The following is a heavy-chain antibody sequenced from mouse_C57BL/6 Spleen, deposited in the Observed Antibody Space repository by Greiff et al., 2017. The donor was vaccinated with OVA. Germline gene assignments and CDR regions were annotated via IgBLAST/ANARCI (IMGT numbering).Heavy chain of an antibody. Sequence: QVQLQQPGTELVKPGASVKLSCKASGYTFTSYWMHWVKQRPGQGLEWIGNINPSNGGTNYNEKFKSKATLTVDKSSSNAYMQLSSLTSEDSAVYYCAGETTVVEGFAYWGQGTLVTVSA. J-gene: IGHJ3*01. D-gene: IGHD1-1*01. CDR2: INPSNGGT. CDR1: GYTFTSYW. CDR3: AGETTVVEGFAY. V-gene: IGHV1-53*01.